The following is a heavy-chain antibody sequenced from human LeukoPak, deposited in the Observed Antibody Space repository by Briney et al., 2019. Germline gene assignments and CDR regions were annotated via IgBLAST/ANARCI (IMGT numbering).Heavy chain of an antibody. Sequence: GGSLRLSCAASGFTFSSNWMHWVRQGPGKGLVWVSRINSDGSSTSYADSVKGRFTISRDNAKNTLYLQMNSLRAEDTAVYYCATYYYGSGSPTKVNYWGQGTLVTASP. CDR1: GFTFSSNW. CDR3: ATYYYGSGSPTKVNY. D-gene: IGHD3-10*01. CDR2: INSDGSST. V-gene: IGHV3-74*01. J-gene: IGHJ4*02.